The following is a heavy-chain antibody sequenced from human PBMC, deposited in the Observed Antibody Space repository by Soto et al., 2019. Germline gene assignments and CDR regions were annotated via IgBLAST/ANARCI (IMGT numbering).Heavy chain of an antibody. V-gene: IGHV1-18*04. J-gene: IGHJ4*02. Sequence: ASVKVSCKASGYNFSDFGITWVRQAPGQGLEWMGWISGKNGNTNYAQKVQGRVTLTADTSTRTAYMEMRALTSDDTGIYYCAGSGYYEDTGTFENWGQGTPVTVSS. CDR1: GYNFSDFG. CDR2: ISGKNGNT. CDR3: AGSGYYEDTGTFEN. D-gene: IGHD5-12*01.